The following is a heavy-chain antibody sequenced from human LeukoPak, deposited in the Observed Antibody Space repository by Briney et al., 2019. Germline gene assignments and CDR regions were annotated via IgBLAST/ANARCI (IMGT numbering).Heavy chain of an antibody. CDR2: IKGDGSHT. D-gene: IGHD1-26*01. V-gene: IGHV3-74*01. CDR1: GFTFSNYW. CDR3: VRDWDHFDFDS. Sequence: GGSLRLSCAASGFTFSNYWMHWVRPAPGKGLVWVSRIKGDGSHTVYADSVKGRFTISRDNAKNTLFLQMRSLRVEDTAVYYCVRDWDHFDFDSWGQGTLVTVSS. J-gene: IGHJ5*01.